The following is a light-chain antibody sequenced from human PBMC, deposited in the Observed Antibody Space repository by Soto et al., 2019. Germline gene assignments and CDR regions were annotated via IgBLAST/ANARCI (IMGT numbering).Light chain of an antibody. CDR3: SSFTTSNTWV. CDR2: AVS. CDR1: SSDVGKYNY. J-gene: IGLJ3*02. Sequence: QSALTQPASVSGSPGQSIAISCTGTSSDVGKYNYVSWYQQYPGTAPKLIIYAVSNRPSGVSNRFSGSKSGNTASLTISGLQPEDEADYYCSSFTTSNTWVFGGGTKLTVL. V-gene: IGLV2-14*01.